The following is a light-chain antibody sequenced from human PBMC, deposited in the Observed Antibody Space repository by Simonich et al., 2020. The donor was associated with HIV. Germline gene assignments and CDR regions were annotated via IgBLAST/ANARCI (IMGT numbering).Light chain of an antibody. V-gene: IGKV4-1*01. Sequence: DIVMTQSPDSLTVSLGERATINCKSSQSFLSSSDNKNYLAWYQQKPRQPPKLLISWASTRQSGVPDRFSGSGSGTDFTLTISSLQAEDVAVYYCQQYYSDTYTFGQGTKLEIK. CDR1: QSFLSSSDNKNY. CDR2: WAS. J-gene: IGKJ2*01. CDR3: QQYYSDTYT.